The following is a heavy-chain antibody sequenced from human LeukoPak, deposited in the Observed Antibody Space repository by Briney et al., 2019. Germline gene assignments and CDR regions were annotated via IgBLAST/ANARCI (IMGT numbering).Heavy chain of an antibody. Sequence: GGSLRLSCAASGFTFSSYWMHWVRQAPGKGLVWVSRINSDETRTNFADSVKGRFTISRDNAKNTLYLQMNSLRAEDTAVYYCARSTDPWTNYYGMDVWGQGTTVTVSS. D-gene: IGHD3/OR15-3a*01. CDR1: GFTFSSYW. J-gene: IGHJ6*02. CDR3: ARSTDPWTNYYGMDV. CDR2: INSDETRT. V-gene: IGHV3-74*01.